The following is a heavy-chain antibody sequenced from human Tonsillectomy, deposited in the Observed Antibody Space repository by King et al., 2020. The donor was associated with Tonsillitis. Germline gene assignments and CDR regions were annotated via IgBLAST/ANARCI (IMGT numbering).Heavy chain of an antibody. CDR2: ISSSSSCI. J-gene: IGHJ4*02. CDR1: GFTFSSYS. D-gene: IGHD3-10*01. V-gene: IGHV3-21*01. CDR3: ARVVTMVRGVKIDY. Sequence: DVQLVESGGGLVKPGGSLRLSCAASGFTFSSYSMNWVRQAPGKGLEWVSSISSSSSCIYYADSVKGRFTISRDNAKNSLYLQMNSLRAEDTAVYYCARVVTMVRGVKIDYWGQGTLVTVSS.